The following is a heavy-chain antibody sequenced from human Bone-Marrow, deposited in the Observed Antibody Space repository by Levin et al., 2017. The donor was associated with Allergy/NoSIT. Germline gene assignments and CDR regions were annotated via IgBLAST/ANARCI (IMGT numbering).Heavy chain of an antibody. CDR2: ISYDGTNK. CDR3: ARDLRLAAAVGGFDY. Sequence: GGSLRLSCAASGFTFSHYALHWVRQAPGKGLEWLALISYDGTNKYYADSVKGRFSISRDNSRNTVYLQMNSLKAEDTAMFYCARDLRLAAAVGGFDYWGQGALVTVSS. V-gene: IGHV3-30*01. CDR1: GFTFSHYA. J-gene: IGHJ4*02. D-gene: IGHD6-13*01.